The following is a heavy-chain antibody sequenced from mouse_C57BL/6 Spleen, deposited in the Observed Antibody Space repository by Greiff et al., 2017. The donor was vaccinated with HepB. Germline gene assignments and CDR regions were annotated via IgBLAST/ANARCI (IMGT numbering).Heavy chain of an antibody. V-gene: IGHV2-2*01. D-gene: IGHD1-1*01. CDR3: ATFTTVVAHYYAMDY. CDR2: IWSGGST. Sequence: VQLQQSGPGLVQPSQSLSITCTVSGFSLTSYGVHWVRQSPGKGLEWLGVIWSGGSTDYNAAFISRLSISKDNSKSQVFFKMNSLQADDTAIYYCATFTTVVAHYYAMDYWGQGTSVTVSS. CDR1: GFSLTSYG. J-gene: IGHJ4*01.